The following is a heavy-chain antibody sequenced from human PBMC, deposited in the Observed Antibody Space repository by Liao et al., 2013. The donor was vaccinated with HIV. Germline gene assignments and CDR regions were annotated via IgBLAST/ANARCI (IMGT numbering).Heavy chain of an antibody. D-gene: IGHD3-3*01. V-gene: IGHV4-39*07. CDR1: GGSISSGPYY. CDR3: ARGKRGYYSFWNGYYFDY. Sequence: QLQLQESGPGLVKPSETLSLTCTVSGGSISSGPYYWSWIRQPPGKGLEWIGGIYYSGSTYYNPSLKSRVTISVDTSKNQFSLKLSSVTAADTAVYYCARGKRGYYSFWNGYYFDYWGQGTLISVSS. J-gene: IGHJ4*02. CDR2: IYYSGST.